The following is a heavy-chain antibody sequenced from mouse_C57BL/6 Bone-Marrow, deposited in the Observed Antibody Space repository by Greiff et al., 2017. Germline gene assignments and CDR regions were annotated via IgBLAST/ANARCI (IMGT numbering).Heavy chain of an antibody. CDR1: GFTFSSYA. D-gene: IGHD2-1*01. J-gene: IGHJ2*01. Sequence: EVMLVESGGGLVKPGGSLKLSCAASGFTFSSYAMSWVRQTPEKRLEWVATISDGGSYTYYPDNVKGRFTISRDNAKNNLYLQMSYLKSEDTAMYYCARDPLYGNYKELGYWGQGTTLTVAS. CDR2: ISDGGSYT. V-gene: IGHV5-4*01. CDR3: ARDPLYGNYKELGY.